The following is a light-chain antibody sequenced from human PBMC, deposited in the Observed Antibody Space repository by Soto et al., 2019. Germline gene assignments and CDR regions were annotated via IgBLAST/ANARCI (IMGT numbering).Light chain of an antibody. J-gene: IGKJ3*01. V-gene: IGKV1-5*03. CDR2: KAS. CDR1: QSIGTW. Sequence: DIQMTQSPSTLSASVGDTVTITCRASQSIGTWLACYQQKPWKAPKLLIYKASVVQSGFPPRFSGSGSETEFTLIISSLQSDYRATSYFQQYNSGGGNFGPRNTVHI. CDR3: QQYNSGGGN.